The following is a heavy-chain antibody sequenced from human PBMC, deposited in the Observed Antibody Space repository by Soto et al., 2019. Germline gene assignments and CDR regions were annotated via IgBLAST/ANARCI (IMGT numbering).Heavy chain of an antibody. CDR3: ARARHGSGSYTHFYYGFDV. Sequence: QVQLVESGGGVVQPGRSLRLSCAASGFTFISYAMHWVRQAPGKGLEWVAVISFDGSTEYYADSVKGRFTISRDNSKNTLYLQMNSLKSEETAVYYCARARHGSGSYTHFYYGFDVW. J-gene: IGHJ6*01. V-gene: IGHV3-30-3*01. D-gene: IGHD3-10*01. CDR2: ISFDGSTE. CDR1: GFTFISYA.